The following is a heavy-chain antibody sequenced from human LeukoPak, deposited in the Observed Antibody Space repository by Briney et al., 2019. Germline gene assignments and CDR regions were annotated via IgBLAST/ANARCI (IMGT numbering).Heavy chain of an antibody. CDR1: GFTFSSYS. V-gene: IGHV3-21*01. D-gene: IGHD2-2*01. CDR2: ISSSSSYI. CDR3: ARVDCSSTSCPFDY. J-gene: IGHJ4*02. Sequence: PGGSLRLSCAASGFTFSSYSMNWVRQAPGKGLEWVSSISSSSSYIYYADSVKGRFTISRDNAKNSLYLQMNSLRAEDTAVYYCARVDCSSTSCPFDYWGLGTLVTVSS.